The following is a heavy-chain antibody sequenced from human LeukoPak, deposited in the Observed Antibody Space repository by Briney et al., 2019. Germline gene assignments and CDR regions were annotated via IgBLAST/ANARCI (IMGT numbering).Heavy chain of an antibody. V-gene: IGHV3-23*01. Sequence: GGSLRLSCAASGFTFSSYAMAWVRQAPGKGLAWVSSISATGDSKSYADSVKAGISISRDNSKNTLYLQMNSLTAEDTAVYYCAKGIDYYGSGSYIDYWGQGTLVTVSS. J-gene: IGHJ4*02. D-gene: IGHD3-10*01. CDR3: AKGIDYYGSGSYIDY. CDR2: ISATGDSK. CDR1: GFTFSSYA.